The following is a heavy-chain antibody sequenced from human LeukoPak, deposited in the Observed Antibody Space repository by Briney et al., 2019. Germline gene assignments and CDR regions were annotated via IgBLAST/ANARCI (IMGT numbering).Heavy chain of an antibody. D-gene: IGHD6-6*01. J-gene: IGHJ3*01. Sequence: GGSLRLSCAASGFTFSSYWMSWVRQAPGKGLEWVASINSDGSEGYYADVVKGRFTISRDNAKNSLYLQINSLRAEDTAVYYCARSTYSSSSSVWGQGTMVTVSS. CDR1: GFTFSSYW. CDR3: ARSTYSSSSSV. V-gene: IGHV3-7*03. CDR2: INSDGSEG.